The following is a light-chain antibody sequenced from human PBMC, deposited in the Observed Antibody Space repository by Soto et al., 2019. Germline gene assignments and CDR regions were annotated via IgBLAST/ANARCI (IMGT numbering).Light chain of an antibody. CDR3: QYYDSSLSGYV. J-gene: IGLJ1*01. Sequence: QCGVTQPPSVSGAPGQRVTISCTWSSSNIGAGYDVHWYQQLPGTAPKLLIYGNSNRPSGVPDRFSGSKSGTSASLAITGIQAEDEADYYCQYYDSSLSGYVFGPGTKVTVL. CDR1: SSNIGAGYD. V-gene: IGLV1-40*01. CDR2: GNS.